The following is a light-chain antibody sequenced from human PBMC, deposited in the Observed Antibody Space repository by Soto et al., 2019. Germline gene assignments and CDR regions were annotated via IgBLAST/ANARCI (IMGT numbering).Light chain of an antibody. CDR2: ENN. CDR1: SSNIGNNY. Sequence: QAVVTQPPSVSAAPGQKVTISCSGSSSNIGNNYVSWYQQLPGTAPKLLIYENNKRPSGIPDRFSGSKSGTSATLGITGLQTGDEADYYCGTWDSSLVFGGGTKLTVL. V-gene: IGLV1-51*02. CDR3: GTWDSSLV. J-gene: IGLJ2*01.